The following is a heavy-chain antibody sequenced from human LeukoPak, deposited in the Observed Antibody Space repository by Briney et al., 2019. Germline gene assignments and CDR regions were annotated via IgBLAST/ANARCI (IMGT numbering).Heavy chain of an antibody. CDR1: GYTFTSYA. D-gene: IGHD1-26*01. V-gene: IGHV1-3*01. J-gene: IGHJ6*02. CDR2: INAGNGNT. Sequence: ASVKVSCKASGYTFTSYAMHWVRQAPGQRLEWMGWINAGNGNTKYSQKFQGRVTITRDTSASTAYMELSSLRSEDTAVYYCASKSGSYPRYYYGMDVWGQGTTVTVSS. CDR3: ASKSGSYPRYYYGMDV.